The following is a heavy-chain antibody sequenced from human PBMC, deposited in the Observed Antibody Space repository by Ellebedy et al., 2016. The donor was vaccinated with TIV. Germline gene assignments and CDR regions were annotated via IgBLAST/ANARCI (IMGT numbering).Heavy chain of an antibody. Sequence: SQTLSLTCAVYGGSFSGYYWSWIRQPPGKGREWMGEINHSGRTNYNQSLKSRVTKSVDTSKNQFSLKLSSVTAADTAVYYCARSYNSGGYFDYWGQGTLVTVSS. CDR1: GGSFSGYY. CDR2: INHSGRT. J-gene: IGHJ4*02. V-gene: IGHV4-34*01. CDR3: ARSYNSGGYFDY. D-gene: IGHD1-1*01.